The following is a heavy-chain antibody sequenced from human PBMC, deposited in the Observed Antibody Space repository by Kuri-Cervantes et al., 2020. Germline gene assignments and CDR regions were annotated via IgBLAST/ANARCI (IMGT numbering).Heavy chain of an antibody. CDR1: GLTVSNNH. D-gene: IGHD3-16*01. J-gene: IGHJ5*01. CDR3: ARNSGGIDS. CDR2: INRDGSTT. Sequence: GESLKISCAASGLTVSNNHMSWVRQAPGKGLVWVSHINRDGSTTAYADSVKGRFTISRDNAENTLYLQMNSLRAEDTAVYYCARNSGGIDSWGQGTLVTVSS. V-gene: IGHV3-74*01.